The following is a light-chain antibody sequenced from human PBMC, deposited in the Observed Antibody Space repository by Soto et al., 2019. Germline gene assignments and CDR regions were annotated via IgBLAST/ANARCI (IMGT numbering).Light chain of an antibody. CDR2: DSS. Sequence: IQLTQFPSSLSASIGDRVTITCRASQGIRNYLAWYQQKPGKAPILLIYDSSTLLSGVPSRFGGSGSGTDFTLTISSLQPEDYATYYCQQRNSYPVPFGQGTRLEIK. J-gene: IGKJ5*01. CDR1: QGIRNY. CDR3: QQRNSYPVP. V-gene: IGKV1-9*01.